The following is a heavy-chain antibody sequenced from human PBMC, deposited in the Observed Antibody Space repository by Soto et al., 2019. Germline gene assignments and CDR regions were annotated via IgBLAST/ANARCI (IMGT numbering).Heavy chain of an antibody. CDR2: ISGSGGST. Sequence: VGSLRLSCAASGFTFSSYAMSWVRQAPGKGLEWVSAISGSGGSTYYADSVKGRFTISRDNSKNTLYLQMNSLRAEDTAVYYCAKDGPYYYDSTGGFDPWGQGTLVTVSS. V-gene: IGHV3-23*01. D-gene: IGHD3-22*01. CDR1: GFTFSSYA. CDR3: AKDGPYYYDSTGGFDP. J-gene: IGHJ5*02.